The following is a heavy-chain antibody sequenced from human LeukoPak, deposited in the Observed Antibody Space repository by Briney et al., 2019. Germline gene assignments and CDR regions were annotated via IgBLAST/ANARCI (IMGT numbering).Heavy chain of an antibody. J-gene: IGHJ4*02. D-gene: IGHD6-13*01. V-gene: IGHV4-30-2*01. CDR2: IYHSGST. CDR3: ARGAVAAAGGSYFDY. Sequence: SETLSLTCAVSGGSISSGGYSWSWIRQPPGKGLEWIGYIYHSGSTYYNPSLKSRVTISVDRSKNQFSLKLSSVTAADTAVYYCARGAVAAAGGSYFDYWGQGTLVTVSS. CDR1: GGSISSGGYS.